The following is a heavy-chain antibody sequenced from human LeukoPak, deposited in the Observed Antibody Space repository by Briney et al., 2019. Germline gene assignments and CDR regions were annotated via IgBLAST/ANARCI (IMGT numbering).Heavy chain of an antibody. D-gene: IGHD3-16*02. V-gene: IGHV7-81*01. CDR2: FNTYTGNP. CDR1: GYSFTTYG. J-gene: IGHJ4*02. CDR3: ARYVWGSYPTFEDY. Sequence: GASVKVSCKASGYSFTTYGMNWVPQAPGQGLEWMGWFNTYTGNPTYAQGFTGRFVFSMDTSASTAYLQISSLKAEDMAMYYCARYVWGSYPTFEDYWGQGTLVTVSS.